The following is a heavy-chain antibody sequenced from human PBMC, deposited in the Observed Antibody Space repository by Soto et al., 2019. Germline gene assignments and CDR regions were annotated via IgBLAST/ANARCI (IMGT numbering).Heavy chain of an antibody. CDR3: ARHHGPTTSENWFDP. D-gene: IGHD5-12*01. CDR1: GFTFSSYE. CDR2: ISSSGSTI. V-gene: IGHV3-48*03. Sequence: GGSLRLSCAASGFTFSSYEMNWVRQAPGKGLEWVSYISSSGSTIYYADSVKGRFTISRDNAKNSLYLQMNSLRSDDTAVYYCARHHGPTTSENWFDPWGQGTLVTVSS. J-gene: IGHJ5*02.